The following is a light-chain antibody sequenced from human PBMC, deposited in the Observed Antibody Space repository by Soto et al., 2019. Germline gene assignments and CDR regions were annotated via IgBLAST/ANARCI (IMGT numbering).Light chain of an antibody. V-gene: IGLV2-14*01. J-gene: IGLJ3*02. Sequence: QSVLTQPASVSGSPGQSITLSCTGTSNDIGYYNYVSWYQQYPGEAPKLMVYEVSNRPSGVSDRFSGSKSGNTASLTISGLQPEDEADYFCSSYATSSPVLFGGGTKLTVL. CDR2: EVS. CDR1: SNDIGYYNY. CDR3: SSYATSSPVL.